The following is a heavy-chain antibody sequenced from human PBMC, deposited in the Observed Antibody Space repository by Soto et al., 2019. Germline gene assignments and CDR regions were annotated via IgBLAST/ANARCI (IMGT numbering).Heavy chain of an antibody. V-gene: IGHV4-4*02. J-gene: IGHJ2*01. CDR3: ARVKAVSAVRYFDY. Sequence: QVQLQESGPGLVKPSGTLSLTCAVSSGSTSSSNWWCLVRQPPGHGLEWIGVIYHNGSTTYNPSLKSCVPISVDKSKNRCYLKLSPVTAADTAEYDCARVKAVSAVRYFDYWGRGTLVTASS. CDR1: SGSTSSSNW. CDR2: IYHNGST. D-gene: IGHD6-19*01.